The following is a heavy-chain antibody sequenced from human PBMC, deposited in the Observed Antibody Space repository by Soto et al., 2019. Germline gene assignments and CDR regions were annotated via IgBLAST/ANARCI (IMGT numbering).Heavy chain of an antibody. CDR1: GFTFSDHY. V-gene: IGHV3-72*01. J-gene: IGHJ2*01. D-gene: IGHD4-17*01. CDR3: ARAHFDYGGQSGGYCDL. CDR2: TRNKANSYTT. Sequence: EVQLVESGGGLVQPGGSLRLSCAASGFTFSDHYMDWVRQAPGKGLEWVGRTRNKANSYTTEYAASVKGRFTISRDDSKNSLYLQMNSLKTEDTAVYYCARAHFDYGGQSGGYCDLWGRGTLVTVSS.